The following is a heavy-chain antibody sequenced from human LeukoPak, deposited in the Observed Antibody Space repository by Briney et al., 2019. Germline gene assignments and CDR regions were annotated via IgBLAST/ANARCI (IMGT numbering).Heavy chain of an antibody. V-gene: IGHV3-23*01. Sequence: PGGSLRPSCAAPGSTFSSYAMSWVRKAPGKGLDWVSGISDSGGTTNYADSVKGRFTMSRDNSKSTLYLQLNSLRAEDTAVYYCALGGYGSSWYMDYWGQGTLVTVSS. CDR3: ALGGYGSSWYMDY. CDR1: GSTFSSYA. D-gene: IGHD6-13*01. J-gene: IGHJ4*02. CDR2: ISDSGGTT.